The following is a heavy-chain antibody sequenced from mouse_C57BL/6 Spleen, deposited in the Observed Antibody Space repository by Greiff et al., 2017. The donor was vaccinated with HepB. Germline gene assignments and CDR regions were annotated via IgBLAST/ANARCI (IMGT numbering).Heavy chain of an antibody. J-gene: IGHJ3*01. CDR2: IWRGGST. D-gene: IGHD1-1*01. V-gene: IGHV2-5*01. CDR1: GFSLTSYG. CDR3: AKNRGGSSSWFAY. Sequence: QVQLKESGPGLVQPSQSLSITCTVSGFSLTSYGVHWVRQSPGKGLEWLGVIWRGGSTDYNAALMSRLSITKDNSKSQVFFKMNSLQADDTAIYYCAKNRGGSSSWFAYWGQGTLVTVSA.